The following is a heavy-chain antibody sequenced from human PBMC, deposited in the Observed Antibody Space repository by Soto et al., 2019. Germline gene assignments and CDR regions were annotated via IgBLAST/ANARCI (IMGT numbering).Heavy chain of an antibody. V-gene: IGHV3-66*01. Sequence: VQLVESGGGLVQPGGSLRLSCAASGFTVSSNYMSWVRQAPGKGLEWVSVIYSGGSTYYADSVKGRFTISRDNSKNTLYLQMNSLRAEDTAVYYCARDLIAAEDYYGMDVWGQGTTVTVSS. CDR1: GFTVSSNY. CDR2: IYSGGST. J-gene: IGHJ6*02. D-gene: IGHD6-13*01. CDR3: ARDLIAAEDYYGMDV.